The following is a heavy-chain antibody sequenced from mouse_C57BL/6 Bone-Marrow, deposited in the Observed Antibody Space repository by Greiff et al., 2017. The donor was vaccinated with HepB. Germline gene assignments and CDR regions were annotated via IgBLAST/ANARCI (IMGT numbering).Heavy chain of an antibody. J-gene: IGHJ4*01. D-gene: IGHD2-1*01. V-gene: IGHV1-64*01. CDR1: GYTFTSYW. CDR3: ARGGLLSAMDY. Sequence: VQLHQPGAELVKPGASVKLSCKASGYTFTSYWMHWVKQRPGQGLEWIGMIHPNSGSTNYNEKFKSKATLTVDKSSSTAYMQLSSLTSEDSAVYYCARGGLLSAMDYWGQGTSVTVSS. CDR2: IHPNSGST.